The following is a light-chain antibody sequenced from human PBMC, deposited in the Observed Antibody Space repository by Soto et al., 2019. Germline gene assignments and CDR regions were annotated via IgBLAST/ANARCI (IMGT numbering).Light chain of an antibody. Sequence: DIVLTQSPGTLSLSPGERATLSCRASQSVSSSYLAWYQQKPGQAPRLLIYGASSRATGIPDRFSGSGSGTDFTLTISRLEPEDFAVYYCQQYGSSVLTFGGGTKVDI. CDR3: QQYGSSVLT. CDR2: GAS. CDR1: QSVSSSY. V-gene: IGKV3-20*01. J-gene: IGKJ4*01.